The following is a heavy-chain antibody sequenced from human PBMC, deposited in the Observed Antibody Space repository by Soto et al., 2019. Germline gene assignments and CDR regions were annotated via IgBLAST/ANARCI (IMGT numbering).Heavy chain of an antibody. Sequence: SETLSLTCTVSGGSISSYYWSWIRQPPGKGLEWIGYIYYSGSTNYNPSLKSRVTISVDTSKNRFSLKLSSVTAADTAVYYCARAGYSSSWYLFDYWGQGTLVTVSS. J-gene: IGHJ4*02. V-gene: IGHV4-59*01. D-gene: IGHD6-13*01. CDR2: IYYSGST. CDR1: GGSISSYY. CDR3: ARAGYSSSWYLFDY.